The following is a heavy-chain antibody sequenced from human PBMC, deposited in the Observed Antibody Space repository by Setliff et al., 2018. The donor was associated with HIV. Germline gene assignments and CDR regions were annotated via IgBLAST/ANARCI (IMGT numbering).Heavy chain of an antibody. J-gene: IGHJ6*03. CDR3: ARGFGAPYLFSGYMDV. CDR1: GESFSGFY. D-gene: IGHD1-26*01. Sequence: TLSLTCAVYGESFSGFYWNWIRQPPGKGLEWIGEINPSGSTNYNPSLKSRVTISVDKAKNQFSLKLTSVTAADTAVYFCARGFGAPYLFSGYMDVWGKGTTVTVSS. V-gene: IGHV4-34*01. CDR2: INPSGST.